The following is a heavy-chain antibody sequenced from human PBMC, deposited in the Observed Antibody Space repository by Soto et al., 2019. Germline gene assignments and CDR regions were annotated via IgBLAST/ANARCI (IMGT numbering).Heavy chain of an antibody. CDR1: GYTFTRYG. CDR3: ARAGVDIWDYSRPQRLYYYYYGMDV. D-gene: IGHD4-4*01. CDR2: INAGNGNT. Sequence: GASGKVSCKASGYTFTRYGISWVRQVPGQRLEWMGWINAGNGNTKYSQEFQGRVTITRDTSASTAYMELSSLRSEDTAVYYCARAGVDIWDYSRPQRLYYYYYGMDVWGQGTTVTVSS. V-gene: IGHV1-3*01. J-gene: IGHJ6*02.